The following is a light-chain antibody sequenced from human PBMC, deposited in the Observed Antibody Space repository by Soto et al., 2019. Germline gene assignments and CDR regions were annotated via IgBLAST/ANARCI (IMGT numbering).Light chain of an antibody. CDR2: GNS. CDR1: SSNIGAGYV. V-gene: IGLV1-40*01. Sequence: QSVLTQPPSVSGAPGQRVTISCTGSSSNIGAGYVVHWYQQLPGTAPKLLIYGNSNRPSGVPDQFSGSKSGTSASLAITGLQSEDEADYYCAAWDDSLNGYVFGTGTKVTVL. CDR3: AAWDDSLNGYV. J-gene: IGLJ1*01.